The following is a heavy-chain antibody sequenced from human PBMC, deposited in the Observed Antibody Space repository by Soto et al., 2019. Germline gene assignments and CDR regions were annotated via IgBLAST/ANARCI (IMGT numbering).Heavy chain of an antibody. V-gene: IGHV3-33*01. Sequence: QVHLVESGGGIVQPGRSLRLSCAASGFTFNSYGMHWVRQFPGKGLEWVAFIWFDGAEKYYGDSVKGRFTVSRDNSKNTLYLQMTSLRAEDTAMYFCARDGDILSDDDLYYYYAMDVWGQGTSVIVSS. D-gene: IGHD3-9*01. CDR2: IWFDGAEK. CDR3: ARDGDILSDDDLYYYYAMDV. CDR1: GFTFNSYG. J-gene: IGHJ6*02.